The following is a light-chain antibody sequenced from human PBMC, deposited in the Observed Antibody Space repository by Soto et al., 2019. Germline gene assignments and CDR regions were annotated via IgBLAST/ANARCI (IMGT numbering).Light chain of an antibody. J-gene: IGLJ1*01. CDR3: QSYDSSLIVSKV. CDR2: ANS. Sequence: QSVLTQPPSVSATPGQTVTISCSGSNSNIGNNYVSWYQQLPGTAPKLLIYANSARPSGVPDRFSGSKSGTSASLAITGLQAEDEADYYCQSYDSSLIVSKVFGTGTKVTVL. V-gene: IGLV1-40*01. CDR1: NSNIGNNY.